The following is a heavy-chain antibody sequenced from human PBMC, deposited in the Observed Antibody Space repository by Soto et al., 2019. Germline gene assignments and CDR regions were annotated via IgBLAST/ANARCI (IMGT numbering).Heavy chain of an antibody. V-gene: IGHV3-74*01. CDR3: ARAGPQWAVNYGMDV. CDR2: INGDGSST. D-gene: IGHD1-26*01. CDR1: GFTFISYW. J-gene: IGHJ6*02. Sequence: EVQLVESGGGLVQPGGSLRLSCAASGFTFISYWMHWVRHAPVNGLVWVSRINGDGSSTSYADSVKGRFTISSDNAKNTLYLQMNSLRAEDTAVYYCARAGPQWAVNYGMDVWCQGTTVTVSS.